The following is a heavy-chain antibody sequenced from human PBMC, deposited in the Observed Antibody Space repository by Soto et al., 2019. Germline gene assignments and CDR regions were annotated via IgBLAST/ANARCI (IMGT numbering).Heavy chain of an antibody. CDR3: ARVRTIFGVVTGFDP. CDR2: IYYSGST. J-gene: IGHJ5*02. CDR1: GGSISSGDYS. V-gene: IGHV4-30-4*01. Sequence: QVQLQESGPGLVKPSQTLSLTCTVSGGSISSGDYSWSWIRQPPGKGLEWIGYIYYSGSTYYNPSLKRRITISVDTSKIQFYLKLSSVTAADTAVYYCARVRTIFGVVTGFDPWGQGTLVTVSS. D-gene: IGHD3-3*01.